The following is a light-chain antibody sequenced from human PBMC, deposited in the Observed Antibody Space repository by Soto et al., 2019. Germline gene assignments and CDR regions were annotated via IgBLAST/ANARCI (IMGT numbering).Light chain of an antibody. CDR1: QSVSSH. J-gene: IGKJ1*01. CDR3: QQRANWWT. CDR2: DAS. V-gene: IGKV3-11*01. Sequence: EIVVTQSPATLSLSPGERATLSCRASQSVSSHLAWYQQKPGQAPRLLIYDASNRATGIPARFSGSGSGTDFTLTIRSLEPEDFAVYYCQQRANWWTFGQGTKVEVK.